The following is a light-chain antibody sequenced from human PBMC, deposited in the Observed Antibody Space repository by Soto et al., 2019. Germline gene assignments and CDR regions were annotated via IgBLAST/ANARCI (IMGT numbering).Light chain of an antibody. CDR1: QSISGW. V-gene: IGKV1-5*03. J-gene: IGKJ1*01. Sequence: DIQMTQSPSTLSASVGDRVTITCRASQSISGWLAWYQQNPGKAPKLLIYKASTLESGVPSRFSSSGSGTEFTLTISSLQPDDFATYYCQQYNNYGSWTFGQGTKVEIK. CDR3: QQYNNYGSWT. CDR2: KAS.